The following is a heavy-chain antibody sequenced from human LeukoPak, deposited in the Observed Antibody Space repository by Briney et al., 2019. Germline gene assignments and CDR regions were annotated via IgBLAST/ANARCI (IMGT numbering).Heavy chain of an antibody. CDR2: IYTSGST. J-gene: IGHJ4*02. CDR1: GGSISSGSYY. Sequence: PSETLSLTCTVSGGSISSGSYYWSWIRQPAGKGLEWIGRIYTSGSTNYNPSLKSRVTISVDTSKNQFSLKLNSVTAADTAVYYCAREILTTVVTLFDYWGQGTLVTVSS. CDR3: AREILTTVVTLFDY. D-gene: IGHD4-23*01. V-gene: IGHV4-61*02.